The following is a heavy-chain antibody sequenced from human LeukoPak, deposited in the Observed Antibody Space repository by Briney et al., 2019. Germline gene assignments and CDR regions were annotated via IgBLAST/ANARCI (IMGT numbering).Heavy chain of an antibody. V-gene: IGHV3-7*01. J-gene: IGHJ4*02. CDR1: GFTFSSYA. CDR2: VNRDGSET. CDR3: AREGWLGYYFDY. D-gene: IGHD6-19*01. Sequence: GGSLRLSCAASGFTFSSYAMSWVRQVPGRGPEWVANVNRDGSETYYLDSVKGRFTISKDNAKNSLYLQMNSLRAEDTAVYYCAREGWLGYYFDYWGQGTLVTVSS.